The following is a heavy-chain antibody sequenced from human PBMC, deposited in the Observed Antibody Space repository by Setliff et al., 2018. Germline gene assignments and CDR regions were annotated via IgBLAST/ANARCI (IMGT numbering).Heavy chain of an antibody. V-gene: IGHV3-7*01. CDR1: EFTFRSYW. CDR3: ARGGIVTARCQEF. D-gene: IGHD1-26*01. Sequence: GESLKISCVGSEFTFRSYWMTWVRQAPGKGQEWVANINPDGSEKYYADFVKGRFTISRDNAKSLLYLQMNSLRTEDTAVYFCARGGIVTARCQEFWGPGTLVTVSS. J-gene: IGHJ4*02. CDR2: INPDGSEK.